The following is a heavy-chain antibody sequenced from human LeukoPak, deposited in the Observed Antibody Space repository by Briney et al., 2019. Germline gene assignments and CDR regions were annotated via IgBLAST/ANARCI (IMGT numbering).Heavy chain of an antibody. CDR1: GFTFSSYG. V-gene: IGHV3-33*06. CDR2: IWYDGSNK. CDR3: AKGDYDSSGYYYFDY. J-gene: IGHJ4*02. D-gene: IGHD3-22*01. Sequence: PGRPLRLSCAASGFTFSSYGMHWVRQAPGKGLEWVAVIWYDGSNKYYADSVKGRFTISRDNSKNTLYLQMNSLRAEDTAVYYCAKGDYDSSGYYYFDYWGRGTLVTVSS.